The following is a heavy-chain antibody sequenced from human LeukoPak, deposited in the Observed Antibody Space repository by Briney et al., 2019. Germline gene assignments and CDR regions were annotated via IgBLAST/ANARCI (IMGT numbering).Heavy chain of an antibody. D-gene: IGHD6-19*01. J-gene: IGHJ4*02. CDR3: ARDAASAARLVDC. Sequence: PSETLSLTCAVYGGSFSGYYWSWIRQPPGKGLEWIGEINHSGSTNYNPSLKSRVTISVDTSKNQFSLKLSSVTAADTAVYYCARDAASAARLVDCWGQGTLVTVSS. V-gene: IGHV4-34*01. CDR1: GGSFSGYY. CDR2: INHSGST.